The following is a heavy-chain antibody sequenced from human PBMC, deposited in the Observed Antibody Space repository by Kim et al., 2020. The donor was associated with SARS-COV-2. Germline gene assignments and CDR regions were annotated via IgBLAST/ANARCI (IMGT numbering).Heavy chain of an antibody. V-gene: IGHV3-30*18. J-gene: IGHJ4*01. CDR1: GFTFSSYG. D-gene: IGHD3-9*01. CDR2: ISYDGSNK. CDR3: PKDQYYDILPSLSFDY. Sequence: GGSLRLSCAASGFTFSSYGMHWVRQAPGKGLEWVAVISYDGSNKYYADSVKGRFTISRDNSKNTLYLQMNSLRAEDTAVYYCPKDQYYDILPSLSFDYWG.